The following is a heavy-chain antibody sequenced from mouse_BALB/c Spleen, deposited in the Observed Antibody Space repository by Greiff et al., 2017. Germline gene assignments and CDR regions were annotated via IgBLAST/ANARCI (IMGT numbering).Heavy chain of an antibody. J-gene: IGHJ4*01. D-gene: IGHD4-1*01. CDR3: ARHELRALDY. Sequence: VQLKESGGDLVKPGGSLKLSCAASGFTFSSYGVSWVRQTPDKRLEWVATISSGGSYTYYPDSVKGRFTISRDNAKNTLYLQMSSLKSEDTAMYYCARHELRALDYWGQGTSVTVSS. CDR2: ISSGGSYT. V-gene: IGHV5-6*01. CDR1: GFTFSSYG.